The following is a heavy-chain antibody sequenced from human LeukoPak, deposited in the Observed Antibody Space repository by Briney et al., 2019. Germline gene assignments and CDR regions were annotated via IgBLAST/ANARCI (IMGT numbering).Heavy chain of an antibody. D-gene: IGHD3-10*01. Sequence: SETLSLTCAVYGGSFSGYYWSWIRQPPGKGLEWIGEINHSGSTNYNPSLKSRVTIPVDTSKNQFSLKLSSVTAADTAVYYCARDRTMVRGVITPRPFDYWGQGTLVTVSS. CDR3: ARDRTMVRGVITPRPFDY. V-gene: IGHV4-34*01. CDR1: GGSFSGYY. J-gene: IGHJ4*02. CDR2: INHSGST.